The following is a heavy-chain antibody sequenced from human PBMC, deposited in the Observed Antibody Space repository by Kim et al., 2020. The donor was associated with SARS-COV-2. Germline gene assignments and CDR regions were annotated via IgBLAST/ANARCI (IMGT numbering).Heavy chain of an antibody. D-gene: IGHD6-13*01. V-gene: IGHV7-4-1*02. Sequence: ASVKVSCKASGYTFTSYAMNWVRQAPGQGLEWMGWINTNTGNPTYAQGFTGRFVFSLDTSVSTAYLQISSLKAEDTAVYYCARVWYSSSWYGGGNPASWYGMDVWGQGTTVTVSS. CDR2: INTNTGNP. CDR1: GYTFTSYA. J-gene: IGHJ6*02. CDR3: ARVWYSSSWYGGGNPASWYGMDV.